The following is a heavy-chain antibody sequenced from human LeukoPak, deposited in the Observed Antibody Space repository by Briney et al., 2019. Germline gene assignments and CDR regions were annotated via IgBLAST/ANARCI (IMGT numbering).Heavy chain of an antibody. CDR1: GGSISSYY. CDR2: IYTSGST. CDR3: ARDGSDYYDSSGYLRLFDY. Sequence: PSETLSLTCTVSGGSISSYYWSWIRQPAGKGLEWIGRIYTSGSTNYNPSLKSRVTMSVDTSKNQFSLKLSSVTAADTAVYYCARDGSDYYDSSGYLRLFDYWGQGTLVTVSS. V-gene: IGHV4-4*07. J-gene: IGHJ4*02. D-gene: IGHD3-22*01.